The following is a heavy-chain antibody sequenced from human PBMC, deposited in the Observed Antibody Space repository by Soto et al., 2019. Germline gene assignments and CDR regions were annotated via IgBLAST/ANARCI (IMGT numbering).Heavy chain of an antibody. V-gene: IGHV3-33*01. J-gene: IGHJ4*02. D-gene: IGHD1-26*01. Sequence: GGSLRLSCAASGFTFSSYGMHWVRQAPGKGLEWVAVIWYDGSNKYYADSVKGRFTISRDNSKNTLYLQMNSLRAEDTAVYYCARVPRYSGSYYFDYWGQGTLVTVSS. CDR1: GFTFSSYG. CDR2: IWYDGSNK. CDR3: ARVPRYSGSYYFDY.